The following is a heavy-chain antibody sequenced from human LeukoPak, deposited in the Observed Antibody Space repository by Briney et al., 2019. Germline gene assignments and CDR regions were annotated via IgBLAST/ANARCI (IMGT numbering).Heavy chain of an antibody. CDR3: AGNYGSGFYYGMDV. CDR2: IHYSGNT. CDR1: GGSVSSGSYY. D-gene: IGHD3-10*01. J-gene: IGHJ6*04. Sequence: SETLSLTCTVSGGSVSSGSYYWSWIRQPPGKGLEWIAYIHYSGNTKYNPSLKSRVTISVDTSKNQFSLKLSSVTAADTAVYYCAGNYGSGFYYGMDVWGKGTTVTVSS. V-gene: IGHV4-61*01.